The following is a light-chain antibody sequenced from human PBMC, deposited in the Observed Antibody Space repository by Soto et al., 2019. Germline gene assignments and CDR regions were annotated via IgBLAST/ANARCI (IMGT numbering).Light chain of an antibody. V-gene: IGLV2-14*01. CDR1: SSDVGGYEY. J-gene: IGLJ1*01. CDR2: EVS. Sequence: QSALTQPASVSGSPGQSITISCTGNSSDVGGYEYVSWYQHHPGKAPKLMIYEVSNRPSGVSHRFSGSKSGNTASLTISGLQAEDEADYYCSSYTTANTYVFGTGTKLTVL. CDR3: SSYTTANTYV.